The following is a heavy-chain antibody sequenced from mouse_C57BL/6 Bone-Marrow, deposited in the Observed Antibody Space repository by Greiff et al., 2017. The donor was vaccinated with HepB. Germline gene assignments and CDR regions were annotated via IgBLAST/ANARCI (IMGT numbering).Heavy chain of an antibody. V-gene: IGHV5-4*01. CDR2: ISGGGSYT. J-gene: IGHJ1*03. Sequence: EVQLVESGGGLVKPGGSLKLSCAASGFTFSSYAMSWVRQTPEKRLEWVATISGGGSYTYYPENVKGRFTISRDNAKNNLYLQMSHLKSEDTAMYYCARDDDYDWYFDVWGTGTTVTVSS. CDR1: GFTFSSYA. CDR3: ARDDDYDWYFDV. D-gene: IGHD2-4*01.